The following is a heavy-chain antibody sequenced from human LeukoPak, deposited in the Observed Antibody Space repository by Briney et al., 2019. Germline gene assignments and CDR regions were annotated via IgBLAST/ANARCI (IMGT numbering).Heavy chain of an antibody. D-gene: IGHD3-22*01. V-gene: IGHV3-33*01. Sequence: GRPLRLSCAASGFTFSTYGMHWVRPAPGKGLGWVAVIWDDGSKKYSADSVKGRFTISRDNSKNTLYLQMNSLRAEDTAVYYCARAQDYDSSGYVDGFDIWGQGTMVTVSS. J-gene: IGHJ3*02. CDR2: IWDDGSKK. CDR3: ARAQDYDSSGYVDGFDI. CDR1: GFTFSTYG.